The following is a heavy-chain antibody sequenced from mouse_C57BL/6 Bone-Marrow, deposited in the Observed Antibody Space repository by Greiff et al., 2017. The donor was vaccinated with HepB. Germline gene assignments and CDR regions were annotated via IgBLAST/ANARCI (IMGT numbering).Heavy chain of an antibody. CDR2: IYPGVGDT. J-gene: IGHJ2*01. CDR1: GYAFSSYW. D-gene: IGHD1-1*01. Sequence: QVQLQQSGAELVKPGASVKISCKASGYAFSSYWMNWVKQRPGKGLEWIGQIYPGVGDTNYNGKFKGKATLTADKSSSTAYMQLSSLTSEDSAVYFCARAPSYYGSFDYWGQGTTLTVSS. V-gene: IGHV1-80*01. CDR3: ARAPSYYGSFDY.